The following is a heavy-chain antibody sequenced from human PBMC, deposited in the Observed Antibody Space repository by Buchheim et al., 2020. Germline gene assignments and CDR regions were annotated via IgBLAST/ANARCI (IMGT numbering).Heavy chain of an antibody. CDR3: ATPKKGRYYYYGMDV. J-gene: IGHJ6*02. CDR2: INHSGST. CDR1: GGSFSGYY. Sequence: QVQLQQWGAGLLKPSETLSLTCGVYGGSFSGYYWSWIRQPPGKGLEWIGEINHSGSTNYNPSLKSRVTISVDTSKNQFSLKLSSVTAADTAVYYCATPKKGRYYYYGMDVWGQGTT. V-gene: IGHV4-34*01.